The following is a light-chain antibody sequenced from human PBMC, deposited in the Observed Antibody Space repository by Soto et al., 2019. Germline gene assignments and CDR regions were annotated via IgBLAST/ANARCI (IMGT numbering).Light chain of an antibody. V-gene: IGLV7-43*01. J-gene: IGLJ3*02. CDR1: TGAVTSGYY. Sequence: QAVVTQEPSLTVSPGGTVTVTCASSTGAVTSGYYPTWFQQKPRQAPRALIYSTNNKHSWTPARFSGSLFGGKAALTLSGVQPEDEAEYYCLLYYSGEWVFGGGTKLTVL. CDR2: STN. CDR3: LLYYSGEWV.